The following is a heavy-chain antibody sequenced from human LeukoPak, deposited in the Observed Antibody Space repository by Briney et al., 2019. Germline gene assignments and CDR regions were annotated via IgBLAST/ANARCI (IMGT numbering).Heavy chain of an antibody. V-gene: IGHV3-7*01. CDR3: ARDIAAPGSY. J-gene: IGHJ4*02. CDR2: INQDGSET. D-gene: IGHD6-13*01. CDR1: EFTFSTYW. Sequence: PGGSLRLSCAASEFTFSTYWMTWFRQAPGKGLEWVANINQDGSETYYVDSVKGRFTISRDNAKNSLYLQMNSLRAEDTAVYYCARDIAAPGSYWGQGTLVTVSS.